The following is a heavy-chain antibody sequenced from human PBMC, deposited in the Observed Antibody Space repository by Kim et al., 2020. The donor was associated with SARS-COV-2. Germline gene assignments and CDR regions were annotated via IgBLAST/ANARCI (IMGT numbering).Heavy chain of an antibody. J-gene: IGHJ6*02. CDR3: ASQLGDSFHYYYYGMDV. D-gene: IGHD5-18*01. CDR2: ISSSSSTI. V-gene: IGHV3-48*02. Sequence: GGSLRLSCAASGFTFSSYSMNWVRQAPGKGLEWVSYISSSSSTIYYADSVKGRFTISRDNAKNSLYLQMNSLRDEDTAVYYCASQLGDSFHYYYYGMDVWGQGPRSPSP. CDR1: GFTFSSYS.